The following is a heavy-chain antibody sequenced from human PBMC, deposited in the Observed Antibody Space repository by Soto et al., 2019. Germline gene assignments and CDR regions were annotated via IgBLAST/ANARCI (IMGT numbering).Heavy chain of an antibody. J-gene: IGHJ5*02. V-gene: IGHV4-34*01. CDR3: ARVDENNMTTNWFDP. CDR2: INHSGST. Sequence: SETLSLTCAVYGGSFSGYYWSWIRQPPGKGLEWIGEINHSGSTNYNPSLKSRVTISVDTSKNQFSLKLSSVTAADTAVYYCARVDENNMTTNWFDPWGQGTLVTVSS. CDR1: GGSFSGYY. D-gene: IGHD1-20*01.